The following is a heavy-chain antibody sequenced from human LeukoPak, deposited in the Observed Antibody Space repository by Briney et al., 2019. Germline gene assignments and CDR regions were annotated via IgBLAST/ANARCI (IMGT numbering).Heavy chain of an antibody. CDR3: ARGGGELEEYDAFDI. CDR1: GFTVSRNY. CDR2: ISSSSSYI. V-gene: IGHV3-21*01. Sequence: GGSLRLSCAASGFTVSRNYMNWVRQAPGKGLEWVSSISSSSSYIYYADSVKGLFTISRDNAKNSLYLQMNSLRAEDMAVYYCARGGGELEEYDAFDIWGQGTMVTV. D-gene: IGHD1-26*01. J-gene: IGHJ3*02.